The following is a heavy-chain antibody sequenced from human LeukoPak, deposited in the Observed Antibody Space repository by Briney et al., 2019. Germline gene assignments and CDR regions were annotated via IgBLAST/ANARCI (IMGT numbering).Heavy chain of an antibody. Sequence: PGGSLRLSCAASGFTFSTYAMTWVRQAPEKGLEWVSGISDSGGRIYYAESVKGRFTISRDNSKNTLYLQMNSLRAEDTAVYYCAGSTLKRGGASYFDLWGQGTLVTVSS. V-gene: IGHV3-23*01. CDR3: AGSTLKRGGASYFDL. CDR1: GFTFSTYA. D-gene: IGHD2-21*01. J-gene: IGHJ4*02. CDR2: ISDSGGRI.